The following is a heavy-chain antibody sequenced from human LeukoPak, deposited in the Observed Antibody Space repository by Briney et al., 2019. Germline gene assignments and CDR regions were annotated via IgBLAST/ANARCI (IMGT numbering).Heavy chain of an antibody. D-gene: IGHD3-22*01. Sequence: GGSLRLSCAASGFTFSSYSMNWVRQAPGKGVEWVSSISNSSSYIYYADSVKGRFTISRDNAKNSLYLQMNSLRAEDTAVYYCARDGSKWLLLRGYYYYMDVWGKGTTVTVSS. J-gene: IGHJ6*03. CDR3: ARDGSKWLLLRGYYYYMDV. CDR2: ISNSSSYI. V-gene: IGHV3-21*01. CDR1: GFTFSSYS.